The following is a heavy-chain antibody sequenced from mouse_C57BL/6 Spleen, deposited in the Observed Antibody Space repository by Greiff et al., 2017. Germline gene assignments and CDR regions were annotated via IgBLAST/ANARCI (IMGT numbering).Heavy chain of an antibody. CDR2: INPNNGGT. J-gene: IGHJ2*01. CDR3: ARCGIYEGPRGYFDY. V-gene: IGHV1-26*01. CDR1: GYTFTDYY. D-gene: IGHD2-3*01. Sequence: EVQLQQSGPELVKPGASVKISCKAFGYTFTDYYMNWVKQSHGKSLEWIGDINPNNGGTSYNQKFKGKATLTVDKSSSTAYMELRSLTSEDSAVYYCARCGIYEGPRGYFDYWGQGTTLTVSS.